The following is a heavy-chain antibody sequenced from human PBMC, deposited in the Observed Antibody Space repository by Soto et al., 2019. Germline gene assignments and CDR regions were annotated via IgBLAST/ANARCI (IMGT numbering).Heavy chain of an antibody. V-gene: IGHV3-21*01. Sequence: EVQLVESGGGLVKPGGSLRLSCAASGFTFSSYTMNWVRQAPGKGLEWVSSISSSSSYIYYADSVKGRFTISRDNAKNSLYLQMNSLRAEDTSVYYCARGGEEEYVWVTIDDWGQATLLTVSS. CDR2: ISSSSSYI. J-gene: IGHJ4*02. CDR3: ARGGEEEYVWVTIDD. D-gene: IGHD3-16*01. CDR1: GFTFSSYT.